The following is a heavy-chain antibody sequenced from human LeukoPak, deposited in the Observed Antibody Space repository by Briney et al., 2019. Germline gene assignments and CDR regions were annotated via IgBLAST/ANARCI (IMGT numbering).Heavy chain of an antibody. Sequence: GGSLRLSCAASGLAFSTYGMHWIRQAPGKGLEWVAVIWSDGSHKYYADSLKGRFTISRDNSKNIVYLQMNSLRVEDTCVYFCASAAGAFDMWGQGTLVTVSS. CDR1: GLAFSTYG. D-gene: IGHD6-13*01. CDR3: ASAAGAFDM. V-gene: IGHV3-33*01. J-gene: IGHJ3*02. CDR2: IWSDGSHK.